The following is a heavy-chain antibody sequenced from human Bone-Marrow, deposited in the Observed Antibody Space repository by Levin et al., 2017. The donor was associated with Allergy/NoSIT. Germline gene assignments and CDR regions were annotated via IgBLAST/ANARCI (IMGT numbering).Heavy chain of an antibody. CDR2: IYHSGST. J-gene: IGHJ4*02. Sequence: LSLTCTVSGYSISSGYYWAWIRQPPGKDLEWIGAIYHSGSTYYNPSLKSRLTISVDTSKNQFSLRLTSVTAADTAVYYCARMERTGYHFFDYWGQGTLVTVSS. D-gene: IGHD6-25*01. V-gene: IGHV4-38-2*02. CDR1: GYSISSGYY. CDR3: ARMERTGYHFFDY.